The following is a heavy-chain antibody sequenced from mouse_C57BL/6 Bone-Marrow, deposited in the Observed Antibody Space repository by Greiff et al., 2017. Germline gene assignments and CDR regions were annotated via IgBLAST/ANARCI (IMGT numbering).Heavy chain of an antibody. V-gene: IGHV1-66*01. Sequence: QVQLQQSGPELVKPGASVKISCKASGYSFTSYYIHWVKQRPGQGLEWIGWIYPGSGNTKYNEKFKGKATLTADTSSSTAYMQLSSLTSEDSAVYYCARKVYYSNYGLAYWGQGTLVTVSA. D-gene: IGHD2-5*01. CDR2: IYPGSGNT. CDR1: GYSFTSYY. CDR3: ARKVYYSNYGLAY. J-gene: IGHJ3*01.